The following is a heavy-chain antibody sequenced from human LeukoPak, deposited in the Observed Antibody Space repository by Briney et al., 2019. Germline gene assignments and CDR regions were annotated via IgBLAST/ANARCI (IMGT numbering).Heavy chain of an antibody. V-gene: IGHV3-74*01. J-gene: IGHJ4*02. D-gene: IGHD2-2*02. CDR2: ISGDGSNS. CDR3: AREVPATAVPTAY. CDR1: GFTFSTYW. Sequence: PGGSLRLSCAAFGFTFSTYWMHWVRRVPGKGPVWVSRISGDGSNSAYAVSVKGRFTISRDNAKHTLYLQMNSLRVEDTAVYYCAREVPATAVPTAYWGQGTLVTVSS.